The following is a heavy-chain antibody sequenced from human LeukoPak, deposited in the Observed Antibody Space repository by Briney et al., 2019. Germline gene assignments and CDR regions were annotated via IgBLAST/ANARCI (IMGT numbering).Heavy chain of an antibody. V-gene: IGHV3-7*03. CDR3: VRDQWTTTGNN. CDR2: IKEDGSEK. CDR1: GFTFSSYW. J-gene: IGHJ4*02. Sequence: GGSLRLSCAASGFTFSSYWMNWVRQPPGKGLEWVANIKEDGSEKNYVDSVKGRFTISRDNAKNSLYLQMDSLRAEDTAIYYCVRDQWTTTGNNWGQGTLVTVSS. D-gene: IGHD2-8*02.